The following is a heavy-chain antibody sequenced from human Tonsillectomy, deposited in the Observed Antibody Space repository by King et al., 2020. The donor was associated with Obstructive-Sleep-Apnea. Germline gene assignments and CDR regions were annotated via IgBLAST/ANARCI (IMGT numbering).Heavy chain of an antibody. CDR3: AKESWYCSGGSCYPYY. Sequence: QLVESGGGVVQPGRSLTLSCAASGFTFSNYGMHWVRQAPGKGLEWVAVISDDGRNKYYGDSVKGRFTISRDNSKNTLILQVNSLRAEDTAVYYCAKESWYCSGGSCYPYYWGQGTLVTVSS. J-gene: IGHJ4*02. CDR1: GFTFSNYG. V-gene: IGHV3-30*18. D-gene: IGHD2-15*01. CDR2: ISDDGRNK.